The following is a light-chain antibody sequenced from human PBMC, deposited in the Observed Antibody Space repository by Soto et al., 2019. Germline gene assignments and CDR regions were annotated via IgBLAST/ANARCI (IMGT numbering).Light chain of an antibody. J-gene: IGLJ2*01. Sequence: QSALTQPASVSGSPGQSITISCTGTSSDVGTYKYVSWYQQHPGRAHKLIIYEVSNRPSGVSNRFSGSKSGNTASLTISGLQTEDEADYYCSSYTISSTVLFGGGTKLTVL. V-gene: IGLV2-14*01. CDR3: SSYTISSTVL. CDR2: EVS. CDR1: SSDVGTYKY.